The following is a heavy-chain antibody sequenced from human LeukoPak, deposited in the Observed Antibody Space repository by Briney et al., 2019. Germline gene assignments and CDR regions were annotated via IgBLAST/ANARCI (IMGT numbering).Heavy chain of an antibody. CDR1: GYTFTSYG. CDR2: VSSYNGNT. Sequence: ASVKVSCKASGYTFTSYGISWVRQAPGQGLEWMGWVSSYNGNTNYAQKLQGRVTMTRDTSTSTVYMELSSLRSEDTAVYYCARGPQWLVISPPPDYWGQGTLVTVSS. V-gene: IGHV1-18*01. J-gene: IGHJ4*02. CDR3: ARGPQWLVISPPPDY. D-gene: IGHD6-19*01.